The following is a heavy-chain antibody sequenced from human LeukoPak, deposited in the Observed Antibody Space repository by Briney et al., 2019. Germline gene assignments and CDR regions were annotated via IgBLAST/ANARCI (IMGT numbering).Heavy chain of an antibody. J-gene: IGHJ4*02. V-gene: IGHV1-2*02. D-gene: IGHD3-22*01. CDR3: ARELNYDSSGYYFDY. CDR2: INPNSGGT. Sequence: ASVKVSCKASGYTFTVYFMHWVRQAPGQGLEWMGWINPNSGGTNYAQKFQGRVTMTRDTSVSTAYMELSRLRSDDTAVYYCARELNYDSSGYYFDYWGQGTLVTVSS. CDR1: GYTFTVYF.